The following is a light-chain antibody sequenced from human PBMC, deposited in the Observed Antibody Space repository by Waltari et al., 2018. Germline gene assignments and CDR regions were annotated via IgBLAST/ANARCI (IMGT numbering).Light chain of an antibody. J-gene: IGLJ2*01. CDR2: DDC. Sequence: SYLLTQPPSVSVTPGQTAKIIRGGNSVGRKSVHWYQQKPGQAPVMVVCDDCDRPSGIPERFSGSNSGNTATLTINRVEAGDEADYYCQVWDSGAYPVVFGGGTKLTVL. CDR3: QVWDSGAYPVV. V-gene: IGLV3-21*02. CDR1: SVGRKS.